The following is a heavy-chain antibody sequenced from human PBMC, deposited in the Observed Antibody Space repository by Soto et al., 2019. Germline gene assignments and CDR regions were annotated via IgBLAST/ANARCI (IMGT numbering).Heavy chain of an antibody. J-gene: IGHJ4*02. V-gene: IGHV3-53*01. Sequence: GGSLRLSCAASGVTVSSNYMSWVRQAPGKGLEWVSVIYSGGSTYYADSVKGRFTISRDNSKNTLYLQMNSLRAEDTAVYYCTRLSVAGTNYFDYWGQGTLVTVSS. D-gene: IGHD6-19*01. CDR2: IYSGGST. CDR1: GVTVSSNY. CDR3: TRLSVAGTNYFDY.